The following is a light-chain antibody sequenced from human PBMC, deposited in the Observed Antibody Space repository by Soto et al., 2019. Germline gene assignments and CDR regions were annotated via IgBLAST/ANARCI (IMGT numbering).Light chain of an antibody. V-gene: IGKV3-15*01. CDR3: QQYYSTHT. CDR1: QSVSSN. J-gene: IGKJ2*01. Sequence: VMTQSPATLSVSPGERATLSCRASQSVSSNLAWYQLKPGQAPRLLIYGASTRATGIPARFSGSGSGTEFTLTISSLQSEDFAVYYCQQYYSTHTFGQGTKLEIK. CDR2: GAS.